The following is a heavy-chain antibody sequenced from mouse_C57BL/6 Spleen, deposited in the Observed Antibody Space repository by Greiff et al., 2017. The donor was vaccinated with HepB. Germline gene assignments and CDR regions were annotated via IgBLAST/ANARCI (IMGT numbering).Heavy chain of an antibody. CDR2: INPSSGYT. V-gene: IGHV1-7*01. J-gene: IGHJ2*01. CDR3: ARFPRSTGSSSFDY. D-gene: IGHD1-1*01. CDR1: GYTFTSYW. Sequence: QVHVKQSGAELARPGASVKLSCKASGYTFTSYWMHWVKQRPGQGLEWIGYINPSSGYTKYNQKFKDKATLTADKSSSTAYMQLSGLTYEDSAVYYCARFPRSTGSSSFDYWGQGTTLTVSS.